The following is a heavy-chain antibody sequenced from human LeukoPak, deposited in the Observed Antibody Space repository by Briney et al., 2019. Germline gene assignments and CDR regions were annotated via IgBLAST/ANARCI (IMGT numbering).Heavy chain of an antibody. J-gene: IGHJ6*03. CDR1: GFIVSNIY. D-gene: IGHD1-26*01. CDR2: VYGDGST. CDR3: ANQGGSLTEVGYYMDV. V-gene: IGHV3-53*05. Sequence: GGSLRLSCAASGFIVSNIYMSWVRQAPGKGLEWVSVVYGDGSTYYTDSVKGRFTISRDNSKNTLYLQMNSLRAEDTAVYYCANQGGSLTEVGYYMDVWGKGTTVTVSS.